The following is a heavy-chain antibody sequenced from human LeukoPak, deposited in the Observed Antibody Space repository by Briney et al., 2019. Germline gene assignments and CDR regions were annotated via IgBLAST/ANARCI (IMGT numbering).Heavy chain of an antibody. J-gene: IGHJ4*02. Sequence: ASVKVSCKASGYTFTGYYMHWVRQAPGQGLEWMGWINPNSGGTNYAQKFQGRVTMTRDTSISTAYMELSRLRSDDTTVYYCASSRFLEWYFDYWGQGTLVTVSS. CDR1: GYTFTGYY. D-gene: IGHD3-3*01. V-gene: IGHV1-2*02. CDR3: ASSRFLEWYFDY. CDR2: INPNSGGT.